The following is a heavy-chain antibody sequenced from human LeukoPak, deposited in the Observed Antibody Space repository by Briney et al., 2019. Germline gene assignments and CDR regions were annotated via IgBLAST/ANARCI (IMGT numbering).Heavy chain of an antibody. J-gene: IGHJ4*02. V-gene: IGHV4-59*08. D-gene: IGHD3-10*01. CDR1: GGSISSYY. CDR2: IYYSGST. CDR3: ARHSGGSGSYYNDGFDY. Sequence: PSETLSLTCTVSGGSISSYYWSWIRQPPGKRLEWIGYIYYSGSTNYNPSLKSRVTISVDTSKNQFSLKLSSVTAADTAVYYCARHSGGSGSYYNDGFDYWGQGTLATVSS.